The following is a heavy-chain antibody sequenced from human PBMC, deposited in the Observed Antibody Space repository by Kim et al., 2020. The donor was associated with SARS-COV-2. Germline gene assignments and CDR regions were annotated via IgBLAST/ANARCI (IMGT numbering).Heavy chain of an antibody. CDR3: ARVDLPELLWFGELLAGPNYYYYYGMDV. J-gene: IGHJ6*02. CDR1: GYTFTSYG. V-gene: IGHV1-18*01. D-gene: IGHD3-10*01. CDR2: ISAYNGNT. Sequence: ASVKVSCKASGYTFTSYGISWVRQAPGQGLEWMGWISAYNGNTNYAQKLQGRVTMTTDTSTSTAYMELRSLRSDDTAVYYCARVDLPELLWFGELLAGPNYYYYYGMDVWGQGTTVTVSS.